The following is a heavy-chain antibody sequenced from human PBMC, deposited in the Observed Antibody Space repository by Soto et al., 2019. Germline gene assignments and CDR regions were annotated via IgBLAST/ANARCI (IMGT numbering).Heavy chain of an antibody. V-gene: IGHV1-69*13. CDR2: IIPIFGTA. Sequence: SVKVSCKASGGTFSSYAISWVRQAPGQGLEWMGGIIPIFGTANYAQKFQGRVTITADGSTSTAYMELSSLRSEDTAVYYCARGYDFWSGYYSVDYYYGMDVWGQGTTVTV. CDR3: ARGYDFWSGYYSVDYYYGMDV. D-gene: IGHD3-3*01. CDR1: GGTFSSYA. J-gene: IGHJ6*02.